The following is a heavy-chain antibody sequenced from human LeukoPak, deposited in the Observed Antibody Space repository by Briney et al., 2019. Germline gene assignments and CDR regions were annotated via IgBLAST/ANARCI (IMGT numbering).Heavy chain of an antibody. V-gene: IGHV3-48*03. D-gene: IGHD6-19*01. CDR1: GFTFSSYE. CDR2: ISSSGSTI. CDR3: ARRYSSGWYPNYYMDV. J-gene: IGHJ6*03. Sequence: GGSLRLSCAASGFTFSSYEMNWVRQAPGKGLEWVSYISSSGSTIYYADSVKGRFTISRDNAKNSLYLQMNSLRAEDTAVYYCARRYSSGWYPNYYMDVWGKGTTVTVSS.